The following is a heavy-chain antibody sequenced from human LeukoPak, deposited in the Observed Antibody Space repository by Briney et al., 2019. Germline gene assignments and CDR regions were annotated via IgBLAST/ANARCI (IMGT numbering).Heavy chain of an antibody. CDR1: GGTFTSYA. Sequence: GASVKVSCKTSGGTFTSYAITWVRQAPGQGLEWMGKIIPISGTTNYAQKFQGRVTITADESTSTAYMELSSLRSEDTAVYYCASAEVGQDYYYYYYMDVWGKGTTVTVSS. J-gene: IGHJ6*03. D-gene: IGHD1-14*01. V-gene: IGHV1-69*13. CDR3: ASAEVGQDYYYYYYMDV. CDR2: IIPISGTT.